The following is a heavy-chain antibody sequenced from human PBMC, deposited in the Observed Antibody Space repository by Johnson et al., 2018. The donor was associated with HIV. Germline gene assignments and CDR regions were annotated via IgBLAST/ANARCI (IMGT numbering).Heavy chain of an antibody. CDR3: AREGGSYKDDAFDI. CDR2: INWNGGST. J-gene: IGHJ3*02. V-gene: IGHV3-20*04. D-gene: IGHD1-26*01. CDR1: GFIFDDYG. Sequence: MQLVESGGGVVRPGGSLRPSCAASGFIFDDYGMSWVRHAPGKGLAWVSSINWNGGSTGYGDSVKGRFTISRDNDKNSLYLQMNSLRAEDTALYYCAREGGSYKDDAFDIWGQGTVVTVSS.